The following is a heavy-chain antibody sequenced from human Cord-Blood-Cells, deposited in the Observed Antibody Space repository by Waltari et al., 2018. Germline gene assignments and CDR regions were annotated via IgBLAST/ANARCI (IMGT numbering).Heavy chain of an antibody. Sequence: QVQLVQSGAEVKKPGASVKVYCKAYGYTFNSYYQHWVRPAPGQGLEWMGIINPSGGSTSYAQKFQGRVTMTRDTSTSTVYMELSSLRSEDTAVYYCAREENWNYLYYYFDYWGQGTLVTVSS. D-gene: IGHD1-7*01. V-gene: IGHV1-46*02. CDR1: GYTFNSYY. CDR2: INPSGGST. CDR3: AREENWNYLYYYFDY. J-gene: IGHJ4*02.